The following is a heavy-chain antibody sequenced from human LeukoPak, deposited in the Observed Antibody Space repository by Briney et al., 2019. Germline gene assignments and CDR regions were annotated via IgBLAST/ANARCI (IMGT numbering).Heavy chain of an antibody. D-gene: IGHD2-21*01. CDR2: INPNSGGT. V-gene: IGHV1-2*02. CDR1: GYTFTGYY. CDR3: ARVRARTACYDY. J-gene: IGHJ4*02. Sequence: ASVKVSCKASGYTFTGYYMHWVRQAPGQGLEWMGWINPNSGGTNYAQKFQGRVTMTRDTSTSTAYMELSRLRSDDTAVYYCARVRARTACYDYWGQGTLVTVSS.